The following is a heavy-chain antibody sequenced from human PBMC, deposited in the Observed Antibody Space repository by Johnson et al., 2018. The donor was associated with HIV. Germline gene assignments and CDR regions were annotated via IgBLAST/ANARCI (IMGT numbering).Heavy chain of an antibody. D-gene: IGHD1-26*01. J-gene: IGHJ3*02. V-gene: IGHV3-33*06. CDR3: AKDRALGWELIGAFDI. CDR1: GLTFSSYG. Sequence: QVQLVESGGGLVQPGGSLRLSCAASGLTFSSYGMHWVRQAPDKGLEWVAVIWYDGSNKYYADSVKGRFTISRDNSKNSLYLQMNSLTVEDTALYYCAKDRALGWELIGAFDIWGQGTMVTVSS. CDR2: IWYDGSNK.